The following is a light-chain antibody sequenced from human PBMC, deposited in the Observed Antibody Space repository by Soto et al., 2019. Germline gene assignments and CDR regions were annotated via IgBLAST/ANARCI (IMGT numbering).Light chain of an antibody. J-gene: IGLJ1*01. V-gene: IGLV2-14*01. Sequence: VLTQPASVSGSPGQSITISCTGTSSDVGGYNYVSWYQQHPGKAPKLMIYEVSDRPSGVSNRFSGSKSGNTASLTISGLQAEDEADYYCSSYTITSTYVFGTGTKVTVL. CDR1: SSDVGGYNY. CDR3: SSYTITSTYV. CDR2: EVS.